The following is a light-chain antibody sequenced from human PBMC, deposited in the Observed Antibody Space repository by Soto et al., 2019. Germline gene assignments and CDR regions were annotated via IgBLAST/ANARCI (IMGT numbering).Light chain of an antibody. CDR3: QQSSGSPTWT. Sequence: DIQMTQSPSSLSASVGDRVTITCRARQSIASYLNWYQHKPGKAPKLLIYATSILQSGVPSRFSGSGSGAGFTLTISGLQPEDFATYYCQQSSGSPTWTFGQGTKVDIK. CDR1: QSIASY. CDR2: ATS. J-gene: IGKJ1*01. V-gene: IGKV1-39*01.